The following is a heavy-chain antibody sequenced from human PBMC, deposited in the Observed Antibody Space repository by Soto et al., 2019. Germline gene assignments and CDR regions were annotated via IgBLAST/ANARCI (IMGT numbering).Heavy chain of an antibody. D-gene: IGHD2-2*01. CDR1: GFTFNNYG. CDR3: VQDVGLFALIPAGIDY. V-gene: IGHV3-30*18. Sequence: PGGSLRLSCAASGFTFNNYGMHWVRQPPCKGLQWVAFISYDGSNKFYADSVKGRFTISRDNSKNTLYLQMDSLGPGGTAVYRCVQDVGLFALIPAGIDYWGQGNLVTVSS. CDR2: ISYDGSNK. J-gene: IGHJ4*02.